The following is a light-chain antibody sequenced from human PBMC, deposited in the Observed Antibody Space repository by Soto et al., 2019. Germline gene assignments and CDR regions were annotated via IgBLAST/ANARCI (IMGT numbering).Light chain of an antibody. CDR3: QQSHSYPYT. J-gene: IGKJ2*01. CDR2: KAS. CDR1: QSISSW. Sequence: DIQMTQSPSTLSASVGDRVTITCRASQSISSWLAWYKQKPGKAPKLLIYKASSLESGVPSRFSGSGSGTEFPLTISSLQPDDFATYYCQQSHSYPYTFGQGTTLEIK. V-gene: IGKV1-5*03.